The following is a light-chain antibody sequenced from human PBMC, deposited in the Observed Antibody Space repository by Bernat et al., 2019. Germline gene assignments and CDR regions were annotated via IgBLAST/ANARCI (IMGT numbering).Light chain of an antibody. CDR1: QVIGTY. Sequence: DIQLTQSPSFLSASVGDRVTITCRASQVIGTYLAWYHQKPGKAPHLLIYGASTLQIVFPSRISGSGSGTEFTLTISSLQPEDSATYYCQQLDNFPLTFGQGKRLEIK. J-gene: IGKJ5*01. V-gene: IGKV1-9*01. CDR3: QQLDNFPLT. CDR2: GAS.